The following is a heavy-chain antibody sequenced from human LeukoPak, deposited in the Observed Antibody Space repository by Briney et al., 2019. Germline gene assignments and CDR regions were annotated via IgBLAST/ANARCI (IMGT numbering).Heavy chain of an antibody. V-gene: IGHV3-23*01. CDR3: AKDMAGFGGSMDV. Sequence: PGGSLRLSCAASGFSFSSYAMSWVRQAPGKGLEWVSGISGSDGSTYYADSVKGRFTISRDNAKNSLYLQMNSLRAEDTALYYCAKDMAGFGGSMDVWGKGTTVTISS. D-gene: IGHD3-10*01. CDR2: ISGSDGST. J-gene: IGHJ6*03. CDR1: GFSFSSYA.